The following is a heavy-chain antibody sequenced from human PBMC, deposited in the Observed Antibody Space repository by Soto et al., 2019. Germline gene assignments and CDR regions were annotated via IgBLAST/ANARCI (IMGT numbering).Heavy chain of an antibody. J-gene: IGHJ6*02. CDR2: IWYDGSNK. CDR3: ARELLGGDYYYYGMDV. V-gene: IGHV3-33*01. D-gene: IGHD1-26*01. Sequence: GGSLRLSCAASGFTFSSYGMHWVRQAPGKGLEWVAVIWYDGSNKYYADSVKGRFTISRDNSKNTLYLQMNSLRAEDTAVYYCARELLGGDYYYYGMDVWGQGTTVTVSS. CDR1: GFTFSSYG.